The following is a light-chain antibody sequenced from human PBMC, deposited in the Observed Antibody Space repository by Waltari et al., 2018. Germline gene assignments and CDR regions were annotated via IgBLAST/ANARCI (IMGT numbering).Light chain of an antibody. Sequence: IVLTQSPRTLSLSPGERDTLPCRASQSVSTTYLSWYQQKVGQAPLLLISGASRRAPGIPHRFSGSGSGTDFTLTISELEPEDFAVYYCQQYGYSPLTFGGGTKVEIK. J-gene: IGKJ4*01. CDR3: QQYGYSPLT. CDR2: GAS. V-gene: IGKV3-20*01. CDR1: QSVSTTY.